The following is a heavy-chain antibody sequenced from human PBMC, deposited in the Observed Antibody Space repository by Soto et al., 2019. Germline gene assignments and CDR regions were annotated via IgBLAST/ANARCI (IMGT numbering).Heavy chain of an antibody. CDR1: GFTFSSYA. CDR3: ARMYCSGGSCYSGLEDTTLDY. CDR2: ISYDGSNK. J-gene: IGHJ4*02. D-gene: IGHD2-15*01. V-gene: IGHV3-30-3*01. Sequence: QVQLVESGGGVVQPGRSLRLSCAASGFTFSSYAMHWVRQAPGKGLEWVAVISYDGSNKYYADSVKGRFTISRDNSKNTLYLQMNSLRAEDTAVYDCARMYCSGGSCYSGLEDTTLDYWGQGTLVTVSS.